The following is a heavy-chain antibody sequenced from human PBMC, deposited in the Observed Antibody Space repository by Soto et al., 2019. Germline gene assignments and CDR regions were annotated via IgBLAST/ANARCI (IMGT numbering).Heavy chain of an antibody. Sequence: QVQLVQSGAEVKKTGSSVKVSCKASGGTFSSYAISWVRQAPGQGLAWMGGIIPIFGTANYAQKFQGRVTITADESTITAYMELSSLRSEDTAVYYCARDAPMVRGVISALSWFDPWGQGPLITVSS. D-gene: IGHD3-10*01. CDR3: ARDAPMVRGVISALSWFDP. CDR2: IIPIFGTA. CDR1: GGTFSSYA. J-gene: IGHJ5*02. V-gene: IGHV1-69*01.